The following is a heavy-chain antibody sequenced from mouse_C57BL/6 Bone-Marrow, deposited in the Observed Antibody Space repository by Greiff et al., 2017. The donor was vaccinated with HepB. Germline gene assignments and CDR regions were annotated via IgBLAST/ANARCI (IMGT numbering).Heavy chain of an antibody. CDR2: IKPSDSYT. J-gene: IGHJ4*01. V-gene: IGHV1-50*01. CDR1: GYTFTSYW. Sequence: QVQLQQPGAELVKPGASVTLSCTASGYTFTSYWLQWVKQRFGRGLVWIGEIKPSDSYTNYNQKFKGKATLTVDTSSSTAYMQLSSLTSEDPAVYYCARLYDYDGSYAMDDWGQGTSVTVSS. D-gene: IGHD2-4*01. CDR3: ARLYDYDGSYAMDD.